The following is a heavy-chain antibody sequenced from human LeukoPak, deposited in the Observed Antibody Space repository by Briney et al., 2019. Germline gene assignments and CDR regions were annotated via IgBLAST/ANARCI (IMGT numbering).Heavy chain of an antibody. CDR3: ARGGGVIAARLGWFDP. CDR2: IYTSGST. CDR1: GGSISSYY. J-gene: IGHJ5*02. D-gene: IGHD6-6*01. Sequence: SETLSLTCTVSGGSISSYYWSWIRQPAGKGLEWIGRIYTSGSTNYNPSLKSRVTISVDTSKNQFSLKLSSVTAADTAVYYCARGGGVIAARLGWFDPWGQGTLVTVSS. V-gene: IGHV4-4*07.